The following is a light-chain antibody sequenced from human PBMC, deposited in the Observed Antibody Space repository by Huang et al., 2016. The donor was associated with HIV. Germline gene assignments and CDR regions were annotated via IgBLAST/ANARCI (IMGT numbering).Light chain of an antibody. Sequence: DIQMTQSPSSLSASVGDRVTLSCRASQSISIYLNWYHQRPGRAPKLLINSTSNLQSGVPSRFSGSGSGTNFTLTISSLQPEDFATYYCQQSYSTPRMYTFGQGTKLEIK. CDR2: STS. J-gene: IGKJ2*01. CDR1: QSISIY. CDR3: QQSYSTPRMYT. V-gene: IGKV1-39*01.